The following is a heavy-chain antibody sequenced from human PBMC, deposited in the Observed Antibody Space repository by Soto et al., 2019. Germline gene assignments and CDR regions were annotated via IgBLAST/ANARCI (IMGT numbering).Heavy chain of an antibody. CDR3: AKPDTAMVTGGSYFDY. J-gene: IGHJ4*02. CDR2: ISYDGSNK. V-gene: IGHV3-30*18. D-gene: IGHD5-18*01. CDR1: GFTFSSYG. Sequence: WSLRLSCAASGFTFSSYGMHWVRQAPGKGLEWVAVISYDGSNKYYADSVKGRFTISRDNSKNTLYLQMNSLRAEDTAVYYCAKPDTAMVTGGSYFDYWGQGTLVTVSS.